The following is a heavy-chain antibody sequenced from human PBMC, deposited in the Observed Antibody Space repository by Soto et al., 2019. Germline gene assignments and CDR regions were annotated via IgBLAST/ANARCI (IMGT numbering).Heavy chain of an antibody. Sequence: GGSLRLSCAASRFTFSSYSMSWVRQAPGKGLEWVSAISGSGGSTNYADSVKGRFTISRDNAKNSLYLQMNSLRAEDTAVYYCASVEAGPVHAFDIWGQGTMVTVSS. CDR1: RFTFSSYS. D-gene: IGHD6-19*01. J-gene: IGHJ3*02. V-gene: IGHV3-23*01. CDR2: ISGSGGST. CDR3: ASVEAGPVHAFDI.